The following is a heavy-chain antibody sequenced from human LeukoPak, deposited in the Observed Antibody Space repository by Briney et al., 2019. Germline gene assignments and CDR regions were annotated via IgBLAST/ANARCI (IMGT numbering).Heavy chain of an antibody. CDR2: IKPDGSEK. V-gene: IGHV3-7*01. CDR3: ARSRFYFDY. Sequence: PGGSLRLSCAASGFTFSSYAMSWVRQAPGKGLEWVAKIKPDGSEKDHVDSVKGRFTISGDNAKNSLYLQLNSLRAEDTAVYYCARSRFYFDYWGQGTLVTVSS. CDR1: GFTFSSYA. J-gene: IGHJ4*02.